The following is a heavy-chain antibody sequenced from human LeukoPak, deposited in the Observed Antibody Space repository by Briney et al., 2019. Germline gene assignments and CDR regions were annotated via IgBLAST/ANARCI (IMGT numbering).Heavy chain of an antibody. D-gene: IGHD6-19*01. CDR1: GGSISSYF. CDR2: IYYSGGT. J-gene: IGHJ4*02. V-gene: IGHV4-59*01. Sequence: SETLSLTCTISGGSISSYFWTWSRQPPGKGLEWIGYIYYSGGTNYNPSLKSRVTLSVDTSKNQFSLKLTSVTSADTAVYYCARGGGLEYSSGRYWYFDYWGQGTLVTVPS. CDR3: ARGGGLEYSSGRYWYFDY.